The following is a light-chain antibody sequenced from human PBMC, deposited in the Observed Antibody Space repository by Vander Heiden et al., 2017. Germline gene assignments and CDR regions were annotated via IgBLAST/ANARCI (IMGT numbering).Light chain of an antibody. CDR1: QSVSSSY. V-gene: IGKV3-20*01. CDR3: QQDCSSPS. CDR2: GAS. Sequence: EIVLTQSPGTLSLSPGERATLSCRASQSVSSSYLAWYQQKPGQAPRLLIYGASSRANGIPDRFSGSGSGTDFTLTISRREPEDFAVYYCQQDCSSPSFGGGTKVEIK. J-gene: IGKJ4*01.